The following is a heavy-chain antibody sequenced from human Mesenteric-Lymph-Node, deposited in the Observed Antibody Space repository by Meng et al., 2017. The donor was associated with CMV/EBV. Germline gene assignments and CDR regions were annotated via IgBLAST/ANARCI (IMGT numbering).Heavy chain of an antibody. Sequence: ASVKVSCKASGYTFTSYYMHWVRQAPGQGLEWMGIINPSGGSTSYAQKFQGRVTMTRDTSTSTVYMELSSLRSEDTAVYYCAKLDCSSPTCHTYYYYGMDVWGQGTTVTVSS. CDR1: GYTFTSYY. V-gene: IGHV1-46*01. CDR2: INPSGGST. J-gene: IGHJ6*02. CDR3: AKLDCSSPTCHTYYYYGMDV. D-gene: IGHD2-2*01.